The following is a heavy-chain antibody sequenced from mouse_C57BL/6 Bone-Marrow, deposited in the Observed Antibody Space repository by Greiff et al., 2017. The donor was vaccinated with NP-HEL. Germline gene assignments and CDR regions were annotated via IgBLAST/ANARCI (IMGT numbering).Heavy chain of an antibody. J-gene: IGHJ2*01. D-gene: IGHD1-1*01. CDR2: SRNKANDYTT. CDR3: ARAFYGTSAFDY. Sequence: EVKLVESGGGLVQSGRSLRLSCATSGFTFSDFYMEWVRQAPGKGLEWIAASRNKANDYTTEYSASVKGRFIVSRDTSQSILYLQMNALGAEDTAFYYCARAFYGTSAFDYWGKGTTLTVSS. CDR1: GFTFSDFY. V-gene: IGHV7-1*01.